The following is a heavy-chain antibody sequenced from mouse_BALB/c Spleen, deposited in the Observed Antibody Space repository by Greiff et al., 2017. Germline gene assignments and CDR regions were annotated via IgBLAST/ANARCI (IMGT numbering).Heavy chain of an antibody. D-gene: IGHD4-1*01. V-gene: IGHV1-87*01. CDR2: IYPGDGDT. Sequence: VQLQQSGAELARPGASVKLSCKASGYTFTSYWMQWVKQRPGQGLEWIGAIYPGDGDTRYTQKFKGKATLTADKSSSTAYMQLSSLASEDSAVYYCARKTGTEYFDVWGAGTTVTVSS. CDR3: ARKTGTEYFDV. J-gene: IGHJ1*01. CDR1: GYTFTSYW.